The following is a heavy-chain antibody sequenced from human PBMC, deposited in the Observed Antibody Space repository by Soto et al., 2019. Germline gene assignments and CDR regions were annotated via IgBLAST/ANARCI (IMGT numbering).Heavy chain of an antibody. D-gene: IGHD3-22*01. CDR1: GFTFTSSA. Sequence: SVQVSCKASGFTFTSSAVQWVRQARGQRLEWIGWIVVGSGNTNYAQKFQERVTITRDMSTSTAYMELSSLRSEDTAVYYCAAELTNTKGNSGYHDDFDIWGQGTMVTVSS. CDR2: IVVGSGNT. J-gene: IGHJ3*02. V-gene: IGHV1-58*01. CDR3: AAELTNTKGNSGYHDDFDI.